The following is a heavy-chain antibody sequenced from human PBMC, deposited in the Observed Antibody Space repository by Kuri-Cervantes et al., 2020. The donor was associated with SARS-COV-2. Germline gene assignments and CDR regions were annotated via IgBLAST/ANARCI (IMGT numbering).Heavy chain of an antibody. J-gene: IGHJ4*02. D-gene: IGHD2/OR15-2a*01. CDR1: GFTFSSYA. CDR2: ISGSGGST. V-gene: IGHV3-23*01. Sequence: GGSLRLSCAASGFTFSSYALSWVRQAPGKGLEWVSAISGSGGSTYYADSVKGRFTISRDNSKNTLYLQMNSLRAEDTAVYYCAKGEFYARAFDYWGQGTLVTVSS. CDR3: AKGEFYARAFDY.